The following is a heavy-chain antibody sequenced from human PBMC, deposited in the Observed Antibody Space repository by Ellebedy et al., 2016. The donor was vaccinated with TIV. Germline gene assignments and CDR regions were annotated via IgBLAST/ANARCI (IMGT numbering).Heavy chain of an antibody. V-gene: IGHV3-23*01. J-gene: IGHJ4*01. D-gene: IGHD6-19*01. CDR3: AKDHGSSGWPAFDY. Sequence: GESLKISCAASGFTVGRYAMSWVRQAPGKGLEWVSSINNRGNIYDAGSARGRFTISRDDSTNTLILEMNSLRVEDTAMYYCAKDHGSSGWPAFDYWGHGVLVTVSS. CDR1: GFTVGRYA. CDR2: INNRGNI.